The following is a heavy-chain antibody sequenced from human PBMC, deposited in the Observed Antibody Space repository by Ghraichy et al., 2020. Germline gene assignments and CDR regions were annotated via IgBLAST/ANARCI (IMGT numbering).Heavy chain of an antibody. D-gene: IGHD1-1*01. J-gene: IGHJ3*02. CDR1: GFTFSDYY. CDR3: ARDRDWKWNAFDI. Sequence: GGSLRLSCAASGFTFSDYYMSWIRQAPGKGLEWVSYISSSGSTIYYADSVKGRFTISRDNAKNSLYLQMNSLRAEDTAVYYCARDRDWKWNAFDIWGQGTMVTVSS. V-gene: IGHV3-11*01. CDR2: ISSSGSTI.